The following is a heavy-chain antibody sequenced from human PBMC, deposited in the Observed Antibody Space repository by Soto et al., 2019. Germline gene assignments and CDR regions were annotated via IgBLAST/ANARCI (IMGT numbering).Heavy chain of an antibody. Sequence: QLQLQESGSGLVKPSQTLSLTCAVSGGSISSGGYSWSWIRQPPGKGLEWVGYLYHSGSTYYNPSLKSRVTISVDRSKNHFSLKLSSVTAADTAVYYCARDGFGVVGDIWGQGTMVTVSS. CDR1: GGSISSGGYS. D-gene: IGHD3-10*01. CDR3: ARDGFGVVGDI. J-gene: IGHJ3*02. CDR2: LYHSGST. V-gene: IGHV4-30-2*01.